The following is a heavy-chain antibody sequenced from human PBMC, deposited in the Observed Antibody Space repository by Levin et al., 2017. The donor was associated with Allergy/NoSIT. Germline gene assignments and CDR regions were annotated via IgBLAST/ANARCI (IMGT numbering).Heavy chain of an antibody. CDR3: ARDGSGSYYSF. CDR1: GLTFSTYW. D-gene: IGHD3-10*01. J-gene: IGHJ4*02. Sequence: GGSLRLSCAASGLTFSTYWMSWVRQAPGKGLEWVANIKQDGSEKNYVDSVKGRFTISRDNAKNSLYLQMSSLRAEDTAVYYCARDGSGSYYSFWGQGTLVTVSS. CDR2: IKQDGSEK. V-gene: IGHV3-7*01.